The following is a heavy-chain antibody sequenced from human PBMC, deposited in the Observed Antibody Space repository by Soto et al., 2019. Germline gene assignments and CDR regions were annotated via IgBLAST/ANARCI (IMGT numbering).Heavy chain of an antibody. CDR1: GFTFSSYW. Sequence: GGSLRLSCAASGFTFSSYWMHWVRQAPGKGLVWVSRINSDGSSTSYADSVKGRFTISRDNAKNTLYLQMNSLRAEDTAVYYCASPYSSGWYYYYGMGVWGQGTTVTVSS. CDR2: INSDGSST. CDR3: ASPYSSGWYYYYGMGV. J-gene: IGHJ6*02. V-gene: IGHV3-74*01. D-gene: IGHD6-19*01.